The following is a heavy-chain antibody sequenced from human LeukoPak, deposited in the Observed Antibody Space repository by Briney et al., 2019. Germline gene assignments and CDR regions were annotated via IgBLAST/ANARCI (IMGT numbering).Heavy chain of an antibody. Sequence: GGSLRLSCAASGFTVSSNYMHWVRQAPGKGLEWVAVISYDGSNKYYADSVKGRFTISRDNSKNTLYLQMNSLRAEDTAVYYCARDLGDSGSYLWIVDYWGQGTLVTVSS. J-gene: IGHJ4*02. CDR2: ISYDGSNK. V-gene: IGHV3-30*03. CDR3: ARDLGDSGSYLWIVDY. CDR1: GFTVSSNY. D-gene: IGHD1-26*01.